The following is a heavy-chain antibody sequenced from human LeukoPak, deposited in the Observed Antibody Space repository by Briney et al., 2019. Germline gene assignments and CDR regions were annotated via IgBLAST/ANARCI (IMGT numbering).Heavy chain of an antibody. CDR2: ISYDGSNK. J-gene: IGHJ4*02. CDR3: ARSSSSYYFDY. Sequence: GGSLRLSCAASGFIFSSNAVHWVRQAPGKGLEWVAVISYDGSNKYYADSVKGRFTISRDNSKNTLYLQMNSLRAEDTAVYYCARSSSSYYFDYWGQGTLVTVSS. CDR1: GFIFSSNA. V-gene: IGHV3-30-3*01. D-gene: IGHD6-6*01.